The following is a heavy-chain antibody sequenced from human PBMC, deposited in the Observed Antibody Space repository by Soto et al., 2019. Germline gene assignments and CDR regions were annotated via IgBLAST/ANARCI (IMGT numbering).Heavy chain of an antibody. J-gene: IGHJ4*02. V-gene: IGHV1-18*01. CDR1: GYTFTNHC. CDR3: ARGGISSSEGLDY. CDR2: ISPYNGDT. D-gene: IGHD6-13*01. Sequence: ASVKVSCKASGYTFTNHCISWVRQAPGEGLEWMGWISPYNGDTNNAQKFQGRVTVTTDTPTNTGFMELTRLTSDDTAVYYCARGGISSSEGLDYWGQGTLVTVSS.